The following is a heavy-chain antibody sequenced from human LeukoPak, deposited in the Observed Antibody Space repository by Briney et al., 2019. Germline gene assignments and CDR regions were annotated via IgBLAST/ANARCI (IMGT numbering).Heavy chain of an antibody. CDR2: THYNGST. J-gene: IGHJ5*02. Sequence: SETLSLTCTVSGGSISSYYWSWIRQPPGKGLEWIGYTHYNGSTNYNPSLKSRVTISLDWSKSQFSLKLSSVTAADTAVYYCATWYSSGWYNWFDPWGQGTLVTVSS. CDR3: ATWYSSGWYNWFDP. V-gene: IGHV4-59*12. D-gene: IGHD6-19*01. CDR1: GGSISSYY.